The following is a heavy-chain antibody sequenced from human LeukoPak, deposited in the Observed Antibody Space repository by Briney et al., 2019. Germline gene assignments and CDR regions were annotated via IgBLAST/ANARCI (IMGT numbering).Heavy chain of an antibody. J-gene: IGHJ4*02. V-gene: IGHV1-2*02. CDR2: INPNSGGT. CDR3: ARGIRWELPVDY. Sequence: ASVKVSCKTSGYTFTDYYIHWVRQAPGQGLEWMGWINPNSGGTNYAQKFQGRVTMTRDTSISTAYMELSRLRSDDTAVYYCARGIRWELPVDYWGQGTLVTVSS. CDR1: GYTFTDYY. D-gene: IGHD1-26*01.